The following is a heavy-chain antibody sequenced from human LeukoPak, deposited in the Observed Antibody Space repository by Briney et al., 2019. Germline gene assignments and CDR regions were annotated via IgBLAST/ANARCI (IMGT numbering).Heavy chain of an antibody. J-gene: IGHJ3*02. D-gene: IGHD2-2*03. Sequence: GESLKISCKGSGYSFTSHWIGWVRQMPGKGLEWMGIIYPGDSDTRYSPSFQGQVTISADKSISTAYLQWSSLKASDTAMYYCARPHGYCSSTSCYGRGDAFDIWGQGTMVTASS. CDR2: IYPGDSDT. V-gene: IGHV5-51*01. CDR1: GYSFTSHW. CDR3: ARPHGYCSSTSCYGRGDAFDI.